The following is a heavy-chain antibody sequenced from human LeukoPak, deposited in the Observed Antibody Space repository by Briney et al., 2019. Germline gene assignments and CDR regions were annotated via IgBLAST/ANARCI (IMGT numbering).Heavy chain of an antibody. CDR1: RFTFNHYG. CDR2: IRYDGSKK. D-gene: IGHD1-26*01. CDR3: ARGSGSHSPFDY. V-gene: IGHV3-30*02. Sequence: GGSLRLSCAASRFTFNHYGMHWVRQAPGKGLQWVAFIRYDGSKKYYADSLKGRFTISRENAKNSLYLQMNSLRAGDTAVYYCARGSGSHSPFDYWGQGTLVTVSS. J-gene: IGHJ4*02.